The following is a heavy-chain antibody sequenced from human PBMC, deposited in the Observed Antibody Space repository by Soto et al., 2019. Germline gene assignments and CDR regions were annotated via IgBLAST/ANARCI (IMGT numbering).Heavy chain of an antibody. Sequence: GASVKVSCKASGYTFTNYAMHCLRQAPAQRLEWMGWINAGNGNTKYSQKFQGRATITRGTSASTAYMELSSLRSEDTAVYYCAREWETTYYDRSGYPTYYGMDVWGQGTTVTVSS. D-gene: IGHD3-22*01. J-gene: IGHJ6*02. V-gene: IGHV1-3*01. CDR1: GYTFTNYA. CDR2: INAGNGNT. CDR3: AREWETTYYDRSGYPTYYGMDV.